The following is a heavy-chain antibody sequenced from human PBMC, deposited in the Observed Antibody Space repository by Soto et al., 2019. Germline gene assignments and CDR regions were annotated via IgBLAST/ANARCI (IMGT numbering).Heavy chain of an antibody. V-gene: IGHV3-21*01. J-gene: IGHJ3*02. CDR3: ARVTTATGTRGAFDI. Sequence: GGSLRLSCAASGFTIITYRMNWVRQAPGKGLEWVSSISSTSTYIHYADSVKGRFTISRDNAKRSLYLQMNSLRAEDTAVYYCARVTTATGTRGAFDIWGQGTMVTVSS. CDR2: ISSTSTYI. CDR1: GFTIITYR. D-gene: IGHD6-13*01.